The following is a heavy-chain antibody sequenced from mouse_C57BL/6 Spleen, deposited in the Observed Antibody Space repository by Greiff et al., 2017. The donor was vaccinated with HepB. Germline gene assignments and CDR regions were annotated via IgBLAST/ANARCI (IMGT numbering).Heavy chain of an antibody. CDR3: AREGTVVATYRYFDV. J-gene: IGHJ1*03. CDR2: ISYDGSN. CDR1: GYSITSGYY. Sequence: EVQRVESGPGLVKPSQSLSLTCSVTGYSITSGYYWNWIRQFPGNKLEWMGYISYDGSNNYNPSLKNRISITRDTSKNQFFLKLNSVTTEDTATYYCAREGTVVATYRYFDVWGTGTTVTVSS. V-gene: IGHV3-6*01. D-gene: IGHD1-1*01.